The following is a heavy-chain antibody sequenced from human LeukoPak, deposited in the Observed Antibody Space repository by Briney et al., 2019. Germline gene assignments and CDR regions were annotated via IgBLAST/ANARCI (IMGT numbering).Heavy chain of an antibody. V-gene: IGHV3-74*01. CDR3: ARGGLPGGFDY. Sequence: GGSLRLSCAASGFTVSNSWMFWVRQAPGKGLMYVSEINNDGNRIRYVDSVKGRFTISRDGAKNTFFLQMNSLRDDDTAMYYCARGGLPGGFDYWGQGILVTVSS. CDR1: GFTVSNSW. J-gene: IGHJ4*02. CDR2: INNDGNRI. D-gene: IGHD7-27*01.